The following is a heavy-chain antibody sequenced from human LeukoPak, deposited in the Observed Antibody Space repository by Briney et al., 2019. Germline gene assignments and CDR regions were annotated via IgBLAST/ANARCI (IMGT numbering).Heavy chain of an antibody. V-gene: IGHV4-59*01. J-gene: IGHJ4*02. CDR2: IYYSGST. D-gene: IGHD1-26*01. Sequence: SETLSLTCTVSGGSISSYYWSWIRQPPGKGLEGIGDIYYSGSTNYNPSLKSRVPISVDTSKNQFSLKLSSVTAADTAVYYCARGLTGGWAAVFDYWGQGTLVTVSS. CDR3: ARGLTGGWAAVFDY. CDR1: GGSISSYY.